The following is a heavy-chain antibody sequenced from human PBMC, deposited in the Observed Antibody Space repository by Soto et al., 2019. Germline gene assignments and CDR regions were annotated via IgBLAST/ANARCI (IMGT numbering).Heavy chain of an antibody. J-gene: IGHJ6*02. V-gene: IGHV1-69*13. CDR2: IIPIFGTA. Sequence: ASVKVSCKASGGTFSSYAISWVRQAPGQGLEWMGGIIPIFGTANYAQKFQGRVTITADESTSTAYMELSSLRSEDTAVYYCARAYQNEMATIQSYYYGMDVWGQGTTVTVSS. CDR3: ARAYQNEMATIQSYYYGMDV. CDR1: GGTFSSYA. D-gene: IGHD5-12*01.